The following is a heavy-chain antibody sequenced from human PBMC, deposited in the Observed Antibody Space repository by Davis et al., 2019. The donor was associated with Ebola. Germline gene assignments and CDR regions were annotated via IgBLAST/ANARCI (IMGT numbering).Heavy chain of an antibody. J-gene: IGHJ4*02. V-gene: IGHV3-30-3*01. D-gene: IGHD3-3*01. Sequence: PGGSLRLSCVASGITFRNSAMHWVRQAPGKGLEWVAAISYDGTDKSYGDFVKGRFTISRDNSKNTLHLQIISPRVEDTAVYYCVRGADSRSGYRADRFDWGQGTLVTVSS. CDR1: GITFRNSA. CDR3: VRGADSRSGYRADRFD. CDR2: ISYDGTDK.